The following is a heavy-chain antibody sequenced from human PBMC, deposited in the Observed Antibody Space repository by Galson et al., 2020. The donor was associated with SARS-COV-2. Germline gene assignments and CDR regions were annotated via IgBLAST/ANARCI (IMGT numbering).Heavy chain of an antibody. CDR1: GFTFSSYA. D-gene: IGHD1-26*01. CDR2: ISGSGGST. V-gene: IGHV3-23*01. J-gene: IGHJ4*02. CDR3: AKEHPQNGIVGAAFDY. Sequence: GGSLRLSCAASGFTFSSYAMSWVRQAPGKGLEWVSAISGSGGSTYYADSVKGRFTISRDNSKNTLYLQMNSLRAEDTAVYYCAKEHPQNGIVGAAFDYWGQGTLVTVSS.